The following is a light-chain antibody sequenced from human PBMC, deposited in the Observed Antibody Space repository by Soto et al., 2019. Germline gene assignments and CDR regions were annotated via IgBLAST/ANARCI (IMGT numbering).Light chain of an antibody. Sequence: DLQIAQSPSTLSAYVGDRGTITFSASQRMSGFLAWYQQKPGKAPQLLISDASSLESGVPSRFSGGGSGTAFTLTISSLQTEDFATYYCKHYSSNSGTFGPGTKVDIK. V-gene: IGKV1-5*01. J-gene: IGKJ1*01. CDR3: KHYSSNSGT. CDR2: DAS. CDR1: QRMSGF.